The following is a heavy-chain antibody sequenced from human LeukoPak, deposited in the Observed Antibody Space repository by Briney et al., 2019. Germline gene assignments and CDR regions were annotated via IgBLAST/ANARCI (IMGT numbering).Heavy chain of an antibody. CDR3: VRGWQQLGS. V-gene: IGHV3-23*01. CDR2: LTGGSDNS. Sequence: PGESLRLSCAASGFTFSSSAMTWVRQAPRKGLEWVSSLTGGSDNSEHADSVKGRFSISRDNSKNTLYLQMNSLTAEDTAVYYCVRGWQQLGSWGRGTLVTVSS. J-gene: IGHJ5*02. CDR1: GFTFSSSA. D-gene: IGHD1-1*01.